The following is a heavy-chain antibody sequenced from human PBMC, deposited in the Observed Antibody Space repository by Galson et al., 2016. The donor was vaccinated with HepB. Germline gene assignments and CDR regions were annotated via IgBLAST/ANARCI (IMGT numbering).Heavy chain of an antibody. CDR2: ISNDGNKK. CDR3: AKELGYSRGWFFDS. J-gene: IGHJ4*02. Sequence: SLRLSCAASGFSFSYFGMHWVRQAPGKGLEWVAVISNDGNKKYYADSVKVRFTIYRDNSKNTVYMQMNSLRAEDTAVYYCAKELGYSRGWFFDSWGQGALVIVSS. CDR1: GFSFSYFG. V-gene: IGHV3-30*18. D-gene: IGHD6-19*01.